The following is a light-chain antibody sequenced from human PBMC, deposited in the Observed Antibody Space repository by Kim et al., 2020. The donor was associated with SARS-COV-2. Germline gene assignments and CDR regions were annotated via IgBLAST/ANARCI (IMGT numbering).Light chain of an antibody. V-gene: IGLV3-21*04. CDR2: YDA. J-gene: IGLJ2*01. Sequence: PEKPPRFTCGADKLSTRPLQCYHQKPGPAPVLLINYDAGRPSGFPQRFSGSSSGNTATLTIGRVEAGDEAGYSCQVWDSIIDRVVFGGGTQLTFL. CDR3: QVWDSIIDRVV. CDR1: KLSTRP.